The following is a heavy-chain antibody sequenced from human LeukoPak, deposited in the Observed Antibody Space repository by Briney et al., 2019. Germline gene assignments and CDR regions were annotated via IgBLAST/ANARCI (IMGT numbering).Heavy chain of an antibody. CDR2: IRYDGNNK. J-gene: IGHJ4*02. CDR1: GFTFSDYG. CDR3: ATYRQVLLPFES. D-gene: IGHD2-8*02. V-gene: IGHV3-30*02. Sequence: PGGSLRLSCAASGFTFSDYGMHWVRQAPGKGLNWVAFIRYDGNNKYYADSVRGRFTISRDNSKSTLSLQMNSLRAEDTAIYYCATYRQVLLPFESWGQGTLVTVSS.